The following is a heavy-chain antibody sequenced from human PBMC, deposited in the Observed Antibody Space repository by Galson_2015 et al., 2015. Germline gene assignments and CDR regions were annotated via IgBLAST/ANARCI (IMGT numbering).Heavy chain of an antibody. Sequence: SVKVSCKASGGTFSGYAISWVRQAPGQGLAWMGGLIPIFGTANYAQKFQGRVTITADKSTSTACMELSSLRSEDTAVYYCASGRYGDFAEYFQHWGQGTLVTVSS. D-gene: IGHD4-17*01. CDR1: GGTFSGYA. J-gene: IGHJ1*01. CDR2: LIPIFGTA. CDR3: ASGRYGDFAEYFQH. V-gene: IGHV1-69*06.